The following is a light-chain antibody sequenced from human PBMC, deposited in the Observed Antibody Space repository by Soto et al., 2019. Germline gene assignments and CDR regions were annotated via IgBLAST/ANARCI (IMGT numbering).Light chain of an antibody. CDR1: SSNIGADYD. J-gene: IGLJ2*01. CDR2: GNK. CDR3: QSFDTRLNTVV. Sequence: QAVVTQPPSVSGAPGQRVTISCTGSSSNIGADYDVHWYQQFPGRAPKLHIYGNKNRPSGVPDRFSGSKSGTSASLDITGLQAEDEADYYCQSFDTRLNTVVFGGGTKLTVL. V-gene: IGLV1-40*01.